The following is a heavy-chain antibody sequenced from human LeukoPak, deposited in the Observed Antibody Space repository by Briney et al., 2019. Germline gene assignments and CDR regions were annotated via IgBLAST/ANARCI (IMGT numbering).Heavy chain of an antibody. V-gene: IGHV3-30*03. D-gene: IGHD3-9*01. CDR3: ARVGITISMGMDV. CDR2: ISYDGSDK. Sequence: GGSLRLSCAASGFSFSSYGMHWVRQAPGKGLEWVALISYDGSDKYYADSVKGRFTISRDNSKNTLYLQMNSLRAEDTAVYYCARVGITISMGMDVWGQGTTVTVSS. CDR1: GFSFSSYG. J-gene: IGHJ6*02.